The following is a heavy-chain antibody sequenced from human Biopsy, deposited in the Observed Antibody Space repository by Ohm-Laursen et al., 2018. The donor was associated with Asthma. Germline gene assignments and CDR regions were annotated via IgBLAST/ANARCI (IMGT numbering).Heavy chain of an antibody. CDR3: ARAVDYSHYYGIDV. J-gene: IGHJ6*02. CDR2: ISVYNGNT. V-gene: IGHV1-18*01. CDR1: GYTFNSAG. Sequence: GSSVKVSCNASGYTFNSAGITWVRQAPGQGLEWMGWISVYNGNTKVAQKLRDRVTMITDTSTSTAYMELRSLRSDDTAVYFCARAVDYSHYYGIDVWGQGTTVTVS. D-gene: IGHD3-10*01.